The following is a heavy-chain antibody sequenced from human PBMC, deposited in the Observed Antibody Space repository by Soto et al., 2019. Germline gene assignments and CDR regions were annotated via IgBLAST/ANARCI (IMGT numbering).Heavy chain of an antibody. V-gene: IGHV1-2*02. CDR3: AKVISTIGSKQWLAQTKHQALDY. J-gene: IGHJ4*02. Sequence: QVNLVQSGAEVKKPGASVKVSCKASGYNFNGYYIHWVRQAPGQGLEWMGWMYPNTGGANYAQKFQGKVIMTTDTSISTAYLELRSLTSDYTAVYYCAKVISTIGSKQWLAQTKHQALDYWGQRTLVNVSS. CDR2: MYPNTGGA. CDR1: GYNFNGYY. D-gene: IGHD6-19*01.